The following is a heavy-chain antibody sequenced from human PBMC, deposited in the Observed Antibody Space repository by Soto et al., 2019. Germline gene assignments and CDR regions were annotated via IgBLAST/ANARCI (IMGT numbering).Heavy chain of an antibody. V-gene: IGHV4-28*01. Sequence: QVQLQESGPGLVKPSDTLSLTCDVSGYSISSSNWWGWIRQPPGKGLEWIGYIYYSGTTYYNPSLNSRGIMAVDTTKNQFSLKLTSVTAVDTAVYYCARSEIQGPIDYRGQGTLVTGSS. CDR3: ARSEIQGPIDY. J-gene: IGHJ4*02. CDR2: IYYSGTT. CDR1: GYSISSSNW.